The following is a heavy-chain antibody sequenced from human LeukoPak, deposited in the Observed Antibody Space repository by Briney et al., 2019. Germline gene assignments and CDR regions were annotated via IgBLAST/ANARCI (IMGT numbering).Heavy chain of an antibody. CDR1: GGSISSGDYY. V-gene: IGHV4-30-4*01. D-gene: IGHD3-22*01. CDR2: IYYSGST. Sequence: SETLPLTCTVSGGSISSGDYYWSWIRQPPGKGLEWIGYIYYSGSTYYNPSLKSRVTISVDTSKNQFSLKLSSVTAADTAAYYCASYYYDSSGYYYYFDYWGQGTLVTVSS. J-gene: IGHJ4*02. CDR3: ASYYYDSSGYYYYFDY.